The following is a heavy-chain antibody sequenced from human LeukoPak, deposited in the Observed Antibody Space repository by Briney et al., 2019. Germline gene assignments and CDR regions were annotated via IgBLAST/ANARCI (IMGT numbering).Heavy chain of an antibody. CDR1: GGSISSYY. J-gene: IGHJ5*02. Sequence: SETLSLTCTVSGGSISSYYWSWIRQPAGKGLEWIGRIYTSGSTNYNPSLKSRVTISVDTSKNQFSLKLSSVTAADTAVYYCARGIGVVAAANWFDPWGQGTLVTVSS. CDR2: IYTSGST. D-gene: IGHD2-15*01. V-gene: IGHV4-4*07. CDR3: ARGIGVVAAANWFDP.